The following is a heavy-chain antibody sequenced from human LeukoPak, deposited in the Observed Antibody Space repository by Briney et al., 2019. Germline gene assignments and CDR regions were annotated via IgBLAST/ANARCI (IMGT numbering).Heavy chain of an antibody. D-gene: IGHD6-13*01. Sequence: GGSLRLSCAASGFTFEDYGMHWVRHAPGKGLEWVSLSTGNGVSTYYADSVKGRFTISRDNSKNSLYLQMNSLRTEDTALYYCAKCVYSNIYYWFDPWGQGTLVSVSS. CDR2: STGNGVST. CDR1: GFTFEDYG. CDR3: AKCVYSNIYYWFDP. J-gene: IGHJ5*02. V-gene: IGHV3-43*02.